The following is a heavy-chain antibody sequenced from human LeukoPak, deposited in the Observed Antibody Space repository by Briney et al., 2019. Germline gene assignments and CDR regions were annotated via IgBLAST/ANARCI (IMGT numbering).Heavy chain of an antibody. D-gene: IGHD2-2*01. CDR3: SSPSCGGTRCYAFDY. Sequence: GGSLRLSCAASGFTFSGSAMDWVRQASGKGLEWVGRIRNKANNYATEYSASVKGRFTISRDESQNTAYLQMNSLKTEDTAVYYCSSPSCGGTRCYAFDYWGQGTLVTVSS. V-gene: IGHV3-73*01. CDR1: GFTFSGSA. J-gene: IGHJ4*02. CDR2: IRNKANNYAT.